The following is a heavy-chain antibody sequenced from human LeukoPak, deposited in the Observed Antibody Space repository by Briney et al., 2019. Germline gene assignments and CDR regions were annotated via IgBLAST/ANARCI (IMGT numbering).Heavy chain of an antibody. D-gene: IGHD3-10*01. CDR1: GGSISSYY. CDR2: IYYSGST. V-gene: IGHV4-59*01. Sequence: SETLSLTCTVSGGSISSYYWSWIRQPPGKGLEWIGYIYYSGSTNYNPSLKSRVTISVDTSKNQFSLKLSSVTAADTAVYYCARDIWFGEFDYYYMDVWGKGTTVTVSS. J-gene: IGHJ6*03. CDR3: ARDIWFGEFDYYYMDV.